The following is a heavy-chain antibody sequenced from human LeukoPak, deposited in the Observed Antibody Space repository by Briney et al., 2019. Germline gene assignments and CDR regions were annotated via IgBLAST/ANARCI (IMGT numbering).Heavy chain of an antibody. Sequence: GGSLRLSCAASRFTFRNYAMAWFRQAPGKGLEWVSAISGSGGNTYFADSVKGRFTISRDNSKNALYLQMNSLRAEDTAAYFCARQVGPDYWGQGTLVTVSS. V-gene: IGHV3-23*01. CDR1: RFTFRNYA. J-gene: IGHJ4*02. CDR2: ISGSGGNT. CDR3: ARQVGPDY.